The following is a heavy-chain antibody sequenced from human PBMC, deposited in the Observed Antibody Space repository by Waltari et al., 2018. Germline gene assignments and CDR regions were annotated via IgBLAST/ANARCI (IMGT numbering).Heavy chain of an antibody. CDR2: ISSSSTYI. V-gene: IGHV3-21*01. Sequence: EVQLVESGGGLVKPGGSRRLSCAASGFNFNSYSMNWVRQTPGQGLAWVSSISSSSTYIYSADSVKGRFTISRDNAENSLYLQMNSLRAEDTALYFCVRIVKDRPGYYFDSWGQGTLVTVSS. J-gene: IGHJ4*02. CDR1: GFNFNSYS. D-gene: IGHD1-26*01. CDR3: VRIVKDRPGYYFDS.